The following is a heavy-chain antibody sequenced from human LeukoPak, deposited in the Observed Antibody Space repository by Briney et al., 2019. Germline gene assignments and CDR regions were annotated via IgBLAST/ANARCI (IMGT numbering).Heavy chain of an antibody. J-gene: IGHJ4*02. CDR1: GYSISSGYY. V-gene: IGHV4-38-2*02. CDR3: ARTDVHYYDSSGYYDY. D-gene: IGHD3-22*01. CDR2: IYYSGST. Sequence: SETLSLTCTVSGYSISSGYYWGWIRQPPGKGLEWIGNIYYSGSTYYNPSLKSRVTISVDTSKNQFSLKLSSVTAADTAVYFCARTDVHYYDSSGYYDYWGQGTLVTVSS.